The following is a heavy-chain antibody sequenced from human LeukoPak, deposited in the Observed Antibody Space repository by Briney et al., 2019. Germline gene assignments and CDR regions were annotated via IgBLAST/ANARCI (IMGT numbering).Heavy chain of an antibody. Sequence: ASVKVSCKASGYTFTSYAMNWVRQAPGQGLEWMGWINTNTGNPTYAQGFTGRFVFSLDTSVSTAYLQISSLKAEDTAVYYCARDGGSTMVLRHAFDIWGQGTMVTVSS. CDR1: GYTFTSYA. CDR3: ARDGGSTMVLRHAFDI. V-gene: IGHV7-4-1*02. D-gene: IGHD3-10*01. J-gene: IGHJ3*02. CDR2: INTNTGNP.